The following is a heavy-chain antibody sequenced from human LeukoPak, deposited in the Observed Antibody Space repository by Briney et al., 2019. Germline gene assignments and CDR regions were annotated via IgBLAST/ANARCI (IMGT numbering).Heavy chain of an antibody. V-gene: IGHV3-23*01. CDR2: ISGSARST. Sequence: GGSLRLSCAASGFTFTSYAMSWVRQAPGKGLEWVSAISGSARSTFYADSVKGRFTISRDNSKDMVYLHRNSLRAEDTAVYYCAKDHLSSWYLYWFDPWGQGTLVTVSS. CDR1: GFTFTSYA. CDR3: AKDHLSSWYLYWFDP. J-gene: IGHJ5*02. D-gene: IGHD6-13*01.